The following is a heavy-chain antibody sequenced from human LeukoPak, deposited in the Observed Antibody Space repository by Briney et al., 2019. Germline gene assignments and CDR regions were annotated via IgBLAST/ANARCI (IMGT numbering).Heavy chain of an antibody. V-gene: IGHV6-1*01. CDR1: GDSVSSSSAA. CDR3: ARDLIGDYDILTGYLT. Sequence: RSQTLSLTCAISGDSVSSSSAAWNWIRQSPSRGLEWLGRTYYRSKWYNDYAVSVKSRITINPDTSKNQFSLQLNSVTPEDTAVYYCARDLIGDYDILTGYLTWGQGTLVTVSS. J-gene: IGHJ5*02. D-gene: IGHD3-9*01. CDR2: TYYRSKWYN.